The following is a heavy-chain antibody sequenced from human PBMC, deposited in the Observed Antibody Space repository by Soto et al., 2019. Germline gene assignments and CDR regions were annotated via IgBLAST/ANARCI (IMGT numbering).Heavy chain of an antibody. V-gene: IGHV1-18*01. CDR2: ISTYTGNT. J-gene: IGHJ4*02. CDR3: ATLLGGSYFAY. CDR1: GYTFTNYD. D-gene: IGHD1-26*01. Sequence: ASVKVSCKASGYTFTNYDINWVRQAPGQGLEWMGWISTYTGNTNYAQKLQGRVTMTTDTSTSTAYMEVRSLTSDDTAVYYCATLLGGSYFAYWGQGILVTVSS.